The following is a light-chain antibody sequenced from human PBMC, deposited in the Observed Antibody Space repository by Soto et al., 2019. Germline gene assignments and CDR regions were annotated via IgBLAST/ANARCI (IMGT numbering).Light chain of an antibody. CDR1: SSDVGSYDY. CDR2: DVN. Sequence: QSALTQPASVSGSPGQSITFSCTGTSSDVGSYDYVSWHQQHPGKAPKLIIYDVNNRHSGVPSRFSGSKSGNTASLIISGLQTEDEADYYCCAYSPSGTHVFGTGTKVTVL. J-gene: IGLJ1*01. V-gene: IGLV2-14*03. CDR3: CAYSPSGTHV.